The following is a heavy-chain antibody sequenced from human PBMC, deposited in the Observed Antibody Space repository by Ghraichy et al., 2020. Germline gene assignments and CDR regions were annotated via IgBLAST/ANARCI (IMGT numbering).Heavy chain of an antibody. D-gene: IGHD3-22*01. CDR2: ISGSGGST. CDR1: GFTFSSYA. J-gene: IGHJ4*02. V-gene: IGHV3-23*01. CDR3: AKDSYYYDSSSGGGDY. Sequence: GGSLRLSCAASGFTFSSYAMSWVRQAPGKGLEWVSAISGSGGSTYYADSVKGRFTISRDNSKNTLYLQMNSLRAEDTAVYYCAKDSYYYDSSSGGGDYWGQGTLVTVSS.